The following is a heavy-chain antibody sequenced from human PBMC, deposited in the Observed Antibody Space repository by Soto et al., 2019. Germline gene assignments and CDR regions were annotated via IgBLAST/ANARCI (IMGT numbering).Heavy chain of an antibody. J-gene: IGHJ4*02. CDR2: INYSGST. CDR3: ARDLDDYGDYGEFDY. Sequence: SETLSLTCTVSGGSISSGDYYWSWIRQPPGKGLEWIGYINYSGSTYYNPSLKSRVTISVDTSKNQFSLKLSSVTAADTAVYYCARDLDDYGDYGEFDYWGQGTLVTVSS. D-gene: IGHD4-17*01. V-gene: IGHV4-30-4*01. CDR1: GGSISSGDYY.